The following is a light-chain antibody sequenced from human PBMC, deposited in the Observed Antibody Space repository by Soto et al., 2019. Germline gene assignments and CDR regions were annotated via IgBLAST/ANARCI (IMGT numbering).Light chain of an antibody. CDR2: GAS. CDR1: QSLRSGD. Sequence: PGERATLSCRASQSLRSGDLACYQQIPGQAPGLLIYGASSRATGIPARFSGSGSGTDFTLTISSLEPEDFAVYYCQQRSNWPWTFGQGTKVDIK. CDR3: QQRSNWPWT. J-gene: IGKJ1*01. V-gene: IGKV3D-20*02.